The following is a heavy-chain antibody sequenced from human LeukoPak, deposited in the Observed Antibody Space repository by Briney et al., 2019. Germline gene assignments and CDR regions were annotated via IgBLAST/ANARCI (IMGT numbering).Heavy chain of an antibody. J-gene: IGHJ4*02. CDR2: INKDGSET. Sequence: PGGSLRLSCAASGFTFSSYAMSWVRQAPGKGLERVANINKDGSETYYVDSVRGRFTISRDNAKNSLYLQMNSLRAEDTAVYYCARKNGLDYWGQGTLVTVSS. V-gene: IGHV3-7*01. CDR1: GFTFSSYA. CDR3: ARKNGLDY.